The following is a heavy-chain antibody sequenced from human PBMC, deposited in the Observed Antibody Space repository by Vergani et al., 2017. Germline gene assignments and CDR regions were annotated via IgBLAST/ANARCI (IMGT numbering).Heavy chain of an antibody. CDR3: ARDCSSTSCLDY. CDR2: ISYDGSNK. CDR1: VFTFSSYA. J-gene: IGHJ4*02. V-gene: IGHV3-30-3*01. D-gene: IGHD2-2*01. Sequence: QVQLVESGGGVVQPGRSLRLSCAASVFTFSSYAMHWVRQAPGKGLEWVAVISYDGSNKYYADSVKGRFTISRDNSKNTLYLQMNSLRAEDTAVYYCARDCSSTSCLDYWGQGTLVTVSS.